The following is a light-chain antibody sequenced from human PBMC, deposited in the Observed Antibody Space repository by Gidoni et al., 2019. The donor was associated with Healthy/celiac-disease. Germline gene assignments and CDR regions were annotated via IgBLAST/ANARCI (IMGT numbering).Light chain of an antibody. CDR1: QSVSSN. CDR3: QQYNNWPPWT. CDR2: GAS. J-gene: IGKJ1*01. Sequence: EIVMTQSQATLSVSPGERATLSCRASQSVSSNLAWYQQKPGQAPRLLIYGASTRATGIPDRFSGSGSGTEFTLTISSLQSEDFAVYYCQQYNNWPPWTFGQGTQVEIK. V-gene: IGKV3-15*01.